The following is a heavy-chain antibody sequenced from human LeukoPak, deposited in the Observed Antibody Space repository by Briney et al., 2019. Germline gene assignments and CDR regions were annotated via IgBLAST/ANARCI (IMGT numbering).Heavy chain of an antibody. J-gene: IGHJ4*02. CDR1: GFTFSSYR. D-gene: IGHD3-10*01. CDR3: ARDYYYGSGSYSDY. V-gene: IGHV3-48*01. Sequence: GGSLRLSCAASGFTFSSYRMNWVRQAPGKGLEWVSYISSSSSTIYYADSVKGRFTISRDNAKNSLYLQMNSLRAEDTAVYYCARDYYYGSGSYSDYWGQGTLVTVSS. CDR2: ISSSSSTI.